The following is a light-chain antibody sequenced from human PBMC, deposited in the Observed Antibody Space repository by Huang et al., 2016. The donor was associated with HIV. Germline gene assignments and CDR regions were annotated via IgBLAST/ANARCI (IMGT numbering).Light chain of an antibody. CDR3: QQYYSSLPLS. Sequence: DIQMTQSPSSLFASVGDRVTITCRASQDIKNSLAWYQQKPGKAPKVLLYAASRLQSGVPFRFSGSVSGTDYILSITNLQAEDVATYYCQQYYSSLPLSFGGGTKVEIK. CDR2: AAS. CDR1: QDIKNS. V-gene: IGKV1-NL1*01. J-gene: IGKJ4*01.